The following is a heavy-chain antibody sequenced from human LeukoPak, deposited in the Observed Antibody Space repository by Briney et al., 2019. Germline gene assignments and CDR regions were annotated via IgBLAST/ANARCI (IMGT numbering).Heavy chain of an antibody. CDR1: GGSISSSSYY. V-gene: IGHV4-39*01. CDR2: IFYTGST. Sequence: SETLSLTCTVSGGSISSSSYYWGWIRQPTGKGLEWIGSIFYTGSTYYNPSLKSRVTISVDTSKNQFSLKLSSVTAADTAVYYCARSGYSSGWYVYWGQGTLVTVSS. D-gene: IGHD6-19*01. J-gene: IGHJ4*02. CDR3: ARSGYSSGWYVY.